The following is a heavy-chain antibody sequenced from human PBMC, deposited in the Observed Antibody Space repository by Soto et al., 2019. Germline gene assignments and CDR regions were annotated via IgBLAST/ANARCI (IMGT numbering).Heavy chain of an antibody. J-gene: IGHJ6*02. V-gene: IGHV1-58*01. D-gene: IGHD3-10*01. CDR2: IVVGSGNT. Sequence: ASVKVSCKASGFTFTSSAVQWVRQARGQRLEWIGWIVVGSGNTNYAQKFQERVTITRDMSTSTAYMELSSLRSEDTAVYYCAALFYGSGGYYYYGMDVWGQGTTVTVSS. CDR1: GFTFTSSA. CDR3: AALFYGSGGYYYYGMDV.